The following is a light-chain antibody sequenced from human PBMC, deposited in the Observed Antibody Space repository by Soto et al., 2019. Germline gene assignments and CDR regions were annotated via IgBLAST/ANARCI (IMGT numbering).Light chain of an antibody. CDR2: DVS. CDR3: SSYAATRPVV. V-gene: IGLV2-14*03. J-gene: IGLJ3*02. CDR1: SRDVGGYNH. Sequence: QSALTQPASVSGSPGQAITIACTGTSRDVGGYNHVSWYQVHPGKAPRLVIYDVSIRPPAVSDRFSGSTSGNTASLTISGLQAEDEADYYCSSYAATRPVVFGGGTKLTVL.